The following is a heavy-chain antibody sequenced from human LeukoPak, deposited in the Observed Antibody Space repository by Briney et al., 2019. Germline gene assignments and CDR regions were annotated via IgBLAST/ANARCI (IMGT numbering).Heavy chain of an antibody. J-gene: IGHJ4*02. V-gene: IGHV3-30*01. CDR1: GFTFSRFP. D-gene: IGHD3-16*01. CDR3: ARGMGAFYFDN. CDR2: VSIDGSGK. Sequence: GGSLRLSCAASGFTFSRFPIHWARQAPGKGLEWVAVVSIDGSGKYFADSVKGRFTIYRDDSKSTVYLQMNSLKVEDTAVYYCARGMGAFYFDNWGQGTLVSVSS.